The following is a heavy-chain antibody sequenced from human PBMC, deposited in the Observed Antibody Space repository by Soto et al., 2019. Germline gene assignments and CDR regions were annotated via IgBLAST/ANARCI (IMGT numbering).Heavy chain of an antibody. CDR2: IWYDGSNK. V-gene: IGHV3-33*08. D-gene: IGHD3-22*01. Sequence: PGGSLRLSCAASGFTFSSYSMHWVRQAPGKGLEWVAVIWYDGSNKYYADSVKGRFTISRDNSKNTLYLQMNSLRAEDTAVYYCARDYYDSSGYYPSPLGPWGQGTLVTVSS. CDR1: GFTFSSYS. J-gene: IGHJ5*02. CDR3: ARDYYDSSGYYPSPLGP.